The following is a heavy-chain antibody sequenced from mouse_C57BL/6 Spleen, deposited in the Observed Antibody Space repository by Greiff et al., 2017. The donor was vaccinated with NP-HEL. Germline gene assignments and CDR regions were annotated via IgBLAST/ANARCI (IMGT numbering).Heavy chain of an antibody. Sequence: QVHVKQSGAELAKPGASVKLSCKASGYTFTSYWMHWVKQRPGPGLEWIGYINPSSGSTTYNQQFKDKATLTADKSSSTAYMQLSSLTYEDSAVYYCARLGDYDAMDYWGQGTSVTVSS. CDR1: GYTFTSYW. CDR3: ARLGDYDAMDY. V-gene: IGHV1-7*01. J-gene: IGHJ4*01. CDR2: INPSSGST.